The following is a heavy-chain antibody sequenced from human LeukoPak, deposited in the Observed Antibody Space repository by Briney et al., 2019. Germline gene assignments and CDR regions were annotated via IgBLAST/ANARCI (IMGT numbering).Heavy chain of an antibody. D-gene: IGHD3-9*01. CDR1: GVSISGYY. V-gene: IGHV3-23*01. Sequence: PSETLSLTCSVSGVSISGYYWGWIRQPPGMGLVGCSSVCGSGGSASYADSVRVTLTTARDTSTDKLDLRMNSRRGEDTAVYYCAKQGRDWLRDYYYYMDVWGKGTTVTISS. CDR2: VCGSGGSA. J-gene: IGHJ6*03. CDR3: AKQGRDWLRDYYYYMDV.